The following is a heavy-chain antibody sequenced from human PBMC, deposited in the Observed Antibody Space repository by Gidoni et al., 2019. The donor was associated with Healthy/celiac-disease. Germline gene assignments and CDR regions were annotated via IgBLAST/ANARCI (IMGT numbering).Heavy chain of an antibody. CDR1: GFTFSSYA. CDR3: AREREDIVVVPAASFDL. Sequence: QVQLVESGGGVVQPGRSLRLSCAASGFTFSSYAMHWVRQAPGKGLEWVAVRSYDGSNKYYADSVKGRFTISRDNSKNTLYLQMNSLRAEDTAVYYCAREREDIVVVPAASFDLWGRGTLVTVSS. V-gene: IGHV3-30-3*01. D-gene: IGHD2-2*01. J-gene: IGHJ2*01. CDR2: RSYDGSNK.